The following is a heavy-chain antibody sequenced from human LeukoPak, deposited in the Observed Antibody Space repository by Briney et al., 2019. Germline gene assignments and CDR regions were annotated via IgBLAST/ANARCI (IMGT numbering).Heavy chain of an antibody. CDR3: ALFHWGLGEQLGRNLSFDY. D-gene: IGHD6-6*01. V-gene: IGHV4-61*02. CDR1: GGSISSGSYY. Sequence: SQTLSLTCTVSGGSISSGSYYWSWIRQPAGKGLEWIGRIYTSGSTNYNPSLKSRVTISVDTSKNQFSLKLSSVTAADTAVYYCALFHWGLGEQLGRNLSFDYWGQGTLVTVSS. CDR2: IYTSGST. J-gene: IGHJ4*02.